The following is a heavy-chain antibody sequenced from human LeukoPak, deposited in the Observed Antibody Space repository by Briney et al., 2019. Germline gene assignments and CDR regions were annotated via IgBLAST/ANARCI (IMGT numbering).Heavy chain of an antibody. CDR1: GYTFTSYG. CDR2: ISAYNGNT. CDR3: ARAEYCSSTSCYPGGRLYSSSAGDY. D-gene: IGHD2-2*01. V-gene: IGHV1-18*01. Sequence: ASVKVSCKASGYTFTSYGISWVRQAPGQGLEWMGWISAYNGNTNYAQKLQGRVTMTTDTSTSTAYMELRSLRSDDAAVYYCARAEYCSSTSCYPGGRLYSSSAGDYWGQGTLVTVSS. J-gene: IGHJ4*02.